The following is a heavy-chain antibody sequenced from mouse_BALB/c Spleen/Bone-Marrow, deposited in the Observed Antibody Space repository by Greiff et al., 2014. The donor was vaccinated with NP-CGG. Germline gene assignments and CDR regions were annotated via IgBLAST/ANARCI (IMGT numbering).Heavy chain of an antibody. CDR2: IDPANGNT. J-gene: IGHJ3*01. CDR3: ATYYYGSSWGFAY. V-gene: IGHV14-3*02. Sequence: VQLQQPGAELVKPGASVKLSCTASGFNIKDTYMHWVKQRPEQGLEWIGRIDPANGNTKYDPKFQGKATITADTSSNTAYLQLGSLTSEDTAVYYCATYYYGSSWGFAYWGQGTLDTVSA. CDR1: GFNIKDTY. D-gene: IGHD1-1*01.